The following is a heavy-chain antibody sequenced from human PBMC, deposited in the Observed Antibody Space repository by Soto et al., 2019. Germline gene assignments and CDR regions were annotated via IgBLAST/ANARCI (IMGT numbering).Heavy chain of an antibody. V-gene: IGHV1-8*01. Sequence: QVQLVQSGAELKKPGASVKVSCKASGYTFSNYDMNWVRQATGQGPEWIGWVNHNNGDTGYAQKFQGRVTLTTDISTTTAYMELPSLRSEDTAIYYCAKVSRKGSAIDFDYWGQGTLITVSS. CDR3: AKVSRKGSAIDFDY. J-gene: IGHJ4*02. CDR1: GYTFSNYD. CDR2: VNHNNGDT. D-gene: IGHD3-10*01.